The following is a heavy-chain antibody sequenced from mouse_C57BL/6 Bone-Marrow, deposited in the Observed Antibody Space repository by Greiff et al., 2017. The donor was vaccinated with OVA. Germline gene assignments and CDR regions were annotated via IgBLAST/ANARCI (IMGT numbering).Heavy chain of an antibody. J-gene: IGHJ1*03. D-gene: IGHD2-1*01. CDR2: IYPGGGYT. V-gene: IGHV1-63*01. Sequence: VNVVESGAELVRPGTSVKMSCKASGYTFTNYWIGWAKQRPGHGLEWIGDIYPGGGYTNYNEKFKGKATLTADKSSSTAYMQFSSLTSEDSAIYYCARSFYPWYFDVWGTGTTVTVSS. CDR1: GYTFTNYW. CDR3: ARSFYPWYFDV.